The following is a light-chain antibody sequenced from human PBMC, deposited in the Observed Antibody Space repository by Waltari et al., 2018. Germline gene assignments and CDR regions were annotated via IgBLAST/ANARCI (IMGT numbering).Light chain of an antibody. V-gene: IGKV1-33*01. J-gene: IGKJ2*01. CDR2: DAS. CDR3: QQYGNLPPA. CDR1: QDISNY. Sequence: DIQMTQSPSSLSASVGDRVTITCQASQDISNYLNWYQQKPGKAPKLLIYDASNWETGVPSRFSGSGSGTDFTFAISSLQPEDIATYYCQQYGNLPPAFGQGTKLEIK.